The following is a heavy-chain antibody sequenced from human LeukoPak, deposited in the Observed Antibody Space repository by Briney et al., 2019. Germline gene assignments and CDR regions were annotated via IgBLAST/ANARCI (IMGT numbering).Heavy chain of an antibody. CDR1: GGPMSGYF. D-gene: IGHD6-13*01. CDR3: ARSVTSSWYGDFQH. Sequence: SETLSLTCTVSGGPMSGYFWSWIRQPPGKGLEWIGYIYYSGSTNYNPSLKSRVTISVDTSKNQFSLKLSSLTAADTAVFYCARSVTSSWYGDFQHWGQGTLVTVSS. J-gene: IGHJ1*01. CDR2: IYYSGST. V-gene: IGHV4-59*01.